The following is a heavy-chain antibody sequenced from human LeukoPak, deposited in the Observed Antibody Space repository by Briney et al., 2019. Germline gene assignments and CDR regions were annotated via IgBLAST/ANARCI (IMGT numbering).Heavy chain of an antibody. J-gene: IGHJ4*02. Sequence: QAGRSLRLSCAASGFTFSSYGMHWVRQAPGKGLEWVAVMSYDGSNKYYADSVKGRFTISRDNSKNTLYLQMNSLRAEDTAVYYCAKVRPEGWLQSSPPYFDYWGQGTLVTVSS. CDR2: MSYDGSNK. CDR1: GFTFSSYG. V-gene: IGHV3-30*18. D-gene: IGHD5-24*01. CDR3: AKVRPEGWLQSSPPYFDY.